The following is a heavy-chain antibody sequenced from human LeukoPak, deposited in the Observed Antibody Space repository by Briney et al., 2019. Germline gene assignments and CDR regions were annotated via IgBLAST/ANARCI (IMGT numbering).Heavy chain of an antibody. CDR3: ARERDGRFFDY. Sequence: GGSLRLSCAVSGLTFRSYWMSWVRQAPGRGLEWVANINQDGSEKYFVDSVKGRFTISRDNAKNSLHLQMNTLRAEDTAVYYCARERDGRFFDYWGQGTLVTVSS. D-gene: IGHD5-24*01. V-gene: IGHV3-7*01. J-gene: IGHJ4*02. CDR1: GLTFRSYW. CDR2: INQDGSEK.